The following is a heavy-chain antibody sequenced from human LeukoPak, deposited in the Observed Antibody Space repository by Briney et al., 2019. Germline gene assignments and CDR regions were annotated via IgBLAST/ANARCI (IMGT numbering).Heavy chain of an antibody. J-gene: IGHJ3*02. CDR1: GFTVSSNY. Sequence: PGGSLRLSCAASGFTVSSNYMSWVRQAPGKGLEWVSVIYSGGSTYYADSVKGRFTISRDNSKNTLYLQMNSLRAEDTAVYYCASSRLEWELLELFDIWGQGTMVTVSS. CDR2: IYSGGST. D-gene: IGHD1-26*01. V-gene: IGHV3-53*05. CDR3: ASSRLEWELLELFDI.